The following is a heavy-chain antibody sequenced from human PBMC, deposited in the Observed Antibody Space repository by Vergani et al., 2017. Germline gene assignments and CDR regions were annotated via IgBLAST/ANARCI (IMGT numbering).Heavy chain of an antibody. Sequence: QVQLQQWGAGLLKPSETLSLTCAVYGGSFSGYYWSWIRQPPGKGLEWIGEINHSGSTNYNPSLKSRFTISVETAKNQFSLKLRPVTAADTAVYYCARGHLASTYYYDSSGHGYWGQGTLVTVSS. J-gene: IGHJ4*02. CDR2: INHSGST. V-gene: IGHV4-34*01. CDR3: ARGHLASTYYYDSSGHGY. CDR1: GGSFSGYY. D-gene: IGHD3-22*01.